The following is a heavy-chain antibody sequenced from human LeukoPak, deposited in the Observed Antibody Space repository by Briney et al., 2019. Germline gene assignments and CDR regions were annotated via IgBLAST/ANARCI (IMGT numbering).Heavy chain of an antibody. CDR3: AKDRYCSGGSCYLANMDV. Sequence: GGSLRLSCAASGFTFSSYGMSWVRQAPGKGLDWVSGISGSGGSTYYADSVKGRFTISRDNSKNTLYLQMNSLRAEDTAVYYCAKDRYCSGGSCYLANMDVWGKGTTVTVSS. V-gene: IGHV3-23*01. D-gene: IGHD2-15*01. CDR1: GFTFSSYG. CDR2: ISGSGGST. J-gene: IGHJ6*03.